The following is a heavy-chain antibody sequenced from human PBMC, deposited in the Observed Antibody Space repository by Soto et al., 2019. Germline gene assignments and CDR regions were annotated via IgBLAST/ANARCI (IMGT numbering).Heavy chain of an antibody. CDR1: GGSVSSSSFL. J-gene: IGHJ6*02. Sequence: SETLSLTCTVSGGSVSSSSFLWGWIRQSPGKELEWIGSIYYSGTTYYNPSLKSRVTISVDTSKSQFSLQLNYVTPEDTAVYYCARVHCSAGTCLDGLDFWGQGTTVTVSS. CDR3: ARVHCSAGTCLDGLDF. V-gene: IGHV4-39*01. CDR2: IYYSGTT. D-gene: IGHD2-15*01.